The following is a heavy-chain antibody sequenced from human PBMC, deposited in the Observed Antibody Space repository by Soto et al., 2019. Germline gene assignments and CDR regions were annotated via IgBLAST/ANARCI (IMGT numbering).Heavy chain of an antibody. J-gene: IGHJ6*02. D-gene: IGHD1-26*01. Sequence: EVQVLATGGGLIQPGGSLRLSCAASGFTVNSNYMSWVRQAPGEGLQWVSITTTGGTTYYADSVKGRFTVSRDNSKNTLYLQMNSLRAEDTAVYYCAKGDGFILAVWGQGTRVSVSS. CDR1: GFTVNSNY. V-gene: IGHV3-53*02. CDR3: AKGDGFILAV. CDR2: TTTGGTT.